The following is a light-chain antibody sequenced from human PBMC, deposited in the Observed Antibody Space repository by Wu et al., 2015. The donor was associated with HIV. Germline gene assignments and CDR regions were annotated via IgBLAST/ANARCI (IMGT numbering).Light chain of an antibody. CDR3: QQYHDWPT. CDR2: GAS. Sequence: EIVMTQSPATLSVSPGERATLSCRASQSISSNLAWYQQKPGQGPRLFIRGASTRATGIPARFSGSGSGIDFTLTISSLQSEDFAVYYCQQYHDWPTFGQGTKVEI. V-gene: IGKV3-15*01. CDR1: QSISSN. J-gene: IGKJ1*01.